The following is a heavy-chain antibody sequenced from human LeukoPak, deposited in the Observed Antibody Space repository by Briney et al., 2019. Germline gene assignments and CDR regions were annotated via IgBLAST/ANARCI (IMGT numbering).Heavy chain of an antibody. V-gene: IGHV3-7*01. CDR1: GFYCNNYW. Sequence: GGSLRLSCAASGFYCNNYWMSWVRQDLGKGLEWVADINEEGYGNNNVDSMKGRFTISRDNPKNSLYLEMNSLRVDDTAVYYCAREPGRHQFDSWGQGILVTVSS. CDR3: AREPGRHQFDS. CDR2: INEEGYGN. J-gene: IGHJ5*01. D-gene: IGHD7-27*01.